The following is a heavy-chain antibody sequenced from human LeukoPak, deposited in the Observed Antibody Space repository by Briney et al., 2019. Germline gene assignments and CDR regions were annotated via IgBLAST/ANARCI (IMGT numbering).Heavy chain of an antibody. J-gene: IGHJ6*03. CDR3: ARVTVGAIPNYYYYYMDV. Sequence: SQTLSLTCTVSGGSISSGSYYWSWIRQPAGKGLEWIGRIYTSGSTNYNPSLKSRVTISVDTSKNQFSLKLSSVTAADTAVYYCARVTVGAIPNYYYYYMDVWGKGTTVTVSS. V-gene: IGHV4-61*02. CDR1: GGSISSGSYY. CDR2: IYTSGST. D-gene: IGHD1-26*01.